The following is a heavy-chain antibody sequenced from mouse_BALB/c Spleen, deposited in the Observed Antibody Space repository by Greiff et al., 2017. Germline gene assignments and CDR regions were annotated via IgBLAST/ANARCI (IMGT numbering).Heavy chain of an antibody. CDR3: ARLLNYDYLYAMDY. CDR1: GFAFSSYD. V-gene: IGHV5-12-1*01. Sequence: DVKLVESGGGLVKPGGSLKLSCAASGFAFSSYDMSWVRQTPEKRLEWVAYISSGGGSTYYPDTVKGRFTISRDNAKNTLYLQMSSLKSEDTAMYYCARLLNYDYLYAMDYWGQGTSVTVSS. J-gene: IGHJ4*01. D-gene: IGHD2-4*01. CDR2: ISSGGGST.